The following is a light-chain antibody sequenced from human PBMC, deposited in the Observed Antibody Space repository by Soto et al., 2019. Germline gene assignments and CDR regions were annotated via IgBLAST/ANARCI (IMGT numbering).Light chain of an antibody. J-gene: IGKJ1*01. Sequence: EIVMTQSPATLSVSPGERATLSCRASQSVSSNLAWYQQKPGQAPRLLIYGASTRATGIPARFSGSGSGTEVTLTISSLQSEDFAVYYCQQYNNWPPPTFGQGTKVEIK. V-gene: IGKV3-15*01. CDR1: QSVSSN. CDR3: QQYNNWPPPT. CDR2: GAS.